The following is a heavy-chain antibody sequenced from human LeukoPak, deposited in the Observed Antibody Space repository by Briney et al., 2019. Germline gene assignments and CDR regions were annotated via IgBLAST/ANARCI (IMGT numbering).Heavy chain of an antibody. CDR1: GFMFNKYG. Sequence: GGSLRLSCVASGFMFNKYGMSWVRQAPGKGLEWVSVISGGGGRTYYGDSVKGRFTISRDNSKNSVYLQMNSLRAEDTAVYYCAKDVRDIVVLIDTYMYWGQGTLVTVSS. V-gene: IGHV3-23*01. D-gene: IGHD2-21*01. J-gene: IGHJ4*02. CDR2: ISGGGGRT. CDR3: AKDVRDIVVLIDTYMY.